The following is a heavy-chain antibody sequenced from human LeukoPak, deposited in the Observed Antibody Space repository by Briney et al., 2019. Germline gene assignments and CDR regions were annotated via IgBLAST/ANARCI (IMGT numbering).Heavy chain of an antibody. Sequence: GGSLRLSCAASGFTFSNAWMSWVRQAPGKGLEWVGRIKSKTDGGTTDYAAPVKGRSTISRDDSKNTLYLQMNSLKTEDTAVYYCTTGPALYYYDSSADYWGQGTLVTVSS. CDR2: IKSKTDGGTT. CDR3: TTGPALYYYDSSADY. CDR1: GFTFSNAW. J-gene: IGHJ4*02. V-gene: IGHV3-15*01. D-gene: IGHD3-22*01.